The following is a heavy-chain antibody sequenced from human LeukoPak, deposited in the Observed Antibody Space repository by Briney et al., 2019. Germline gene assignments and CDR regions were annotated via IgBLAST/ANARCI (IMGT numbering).Heavy chain of an antibody. CDR3: ARVLQLWLHDY. Sequence: SETLSLTCTVSGGSISSGGYYWSWIRQHPGKGLEWIGYICYSGSTYYNPSLKSRVTISVDTSKNQFSLKLSSVTAADTAVYYCARVLQLWLHDYWGQGTLVTVSS. J-gene: IGHJ4*02. CDR2: ICYSGST. CDR1: GGSISSGGYY. V-gene: IGHV4-31*03. D-gene: IGHD5-18*01.